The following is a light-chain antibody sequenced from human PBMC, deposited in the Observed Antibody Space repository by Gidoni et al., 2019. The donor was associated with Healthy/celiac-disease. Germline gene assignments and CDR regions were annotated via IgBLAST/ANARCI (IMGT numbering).Light chain of an antibody. CDR2: CAS. Sequence: DIVMTQSPDPLAVSLGERATINCKSSQSVLYCSNNKNYLAWYQQKPGQPPKLLIYCASTRESGVPDRFSGRGSGTDFTLTISSLQAEDVAVYYCQQYYSTPYTFGQGTKLEIK. CDR3: QQYYSTPYT. CDR1: QSVLYCSNNKNY. J-gene: IGKJ2*01. V-gene: IGKV4-1*01.